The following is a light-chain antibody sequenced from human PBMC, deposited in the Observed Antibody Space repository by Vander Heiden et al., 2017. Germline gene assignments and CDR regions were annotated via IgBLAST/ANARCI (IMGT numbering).Light chain of an antibody. Sequence: QPAPTQPASVPGPPGQPITITCTGASSDVGGYNYVSWYQQHPGKAPKLMIYDVSNRPSGISYRFSGSKSGNTASLTISGLQAEDEADYYCSSYTNTGTLGVFGTGTKVTVL. CDR1: SSDVGGYNY. CDR2: DVS. J-gene: IGLJ1*01. CDR3: SSYTNTGTLGV. V-gene: IGLV2-14*03.